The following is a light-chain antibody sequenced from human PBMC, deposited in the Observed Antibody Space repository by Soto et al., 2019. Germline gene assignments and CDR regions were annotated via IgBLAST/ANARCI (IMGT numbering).Light chain of an antibody. V-gene: IGKV1-39*01. Sequence: DIQVTQSPSSLSASVGDRVTITCLASQNIRTYLTWYQQKPGKAPKLLIYEASDLQSGVPSRFSGSGSGTDFSLTITSLQPEDFATYYCQQSFYAPPTFGQGTK. J-gene: IGKJ1*01. CDR1: QNIRTY. CDR3: QQSFYAPPT. CDR2: EAS.